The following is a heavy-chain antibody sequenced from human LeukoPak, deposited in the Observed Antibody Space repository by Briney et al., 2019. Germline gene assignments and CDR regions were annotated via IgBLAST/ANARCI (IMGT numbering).Heavy chain of an antibody. CDR3: ASIYGKYVPFDS. CDR2: ISYDGSNK. D-gene: IGHD4-17*01. CDR1: GFTFSSYT. Sequence: PGRSLRLSCAASGFTFSSYTIHWVRQAPGKGLEWVAVISYDGSNKYYADSVKGRFTISRDNSKNTLYLQMNSLRAEDTAVYYCASIYGKYVPFDSWGQGTLVTVSS. V-gene: IGHV3-30*04. J-gene: IGHJ4*02.